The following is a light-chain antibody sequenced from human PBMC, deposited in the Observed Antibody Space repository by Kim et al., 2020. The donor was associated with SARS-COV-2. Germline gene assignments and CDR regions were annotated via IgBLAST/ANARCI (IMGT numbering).Light chain of an antibody. CDR3: QQYGSSPFT. J-gene: IGKJ3*01. Sequence: PGERATLSCRATESINSDFLAWYQQTPGQAPRLLIYDASSRATGIPDRFSGSGSGTDFTLTISRLETEDFAVYYCQQYGSSPFTFGLGTMVD. CDR2: DAS. CDR1: ESINSDF. V-gene: IGKV3-20*01.